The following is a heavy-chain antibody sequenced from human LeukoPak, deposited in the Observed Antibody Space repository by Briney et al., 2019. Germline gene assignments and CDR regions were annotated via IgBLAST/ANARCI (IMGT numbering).Heavy chain of an antibody. CDR3: ASGRQQLAHYGMDV. CDR2: TYYDGST. Sequence: SETLSLTCTVSGGSISIANYFWGWIRQPPGKGLEWIGSTYYDGSTYYNPSLKSRVTISRDTSKDQFSLRLSSVTAADTAVYYCASGRQQLAHYGMDVWGQGTTVIVSS. CDR1: GGSISIANYF. V-gene: IGHV4-39*07. J-gene: IGHJ6*02. D-gene: IGHD6-13*01.